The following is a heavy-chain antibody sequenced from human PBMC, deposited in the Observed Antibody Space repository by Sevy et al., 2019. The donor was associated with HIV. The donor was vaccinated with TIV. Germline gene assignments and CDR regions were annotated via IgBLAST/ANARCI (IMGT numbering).Heavy chain of an antibody. CDR2: ISSSSDSSRTL. Sequence: GGSLRLSCVASGFTFSSYSMNWVRQAPGKWLEWVSYISSSSDSSRTLYYADSVKGRFSISRDNAKNSVHLQMTSLRVEDTAVYYCARPDLSGWYFDFWGHGTLVTVSS. CDR1: GFTFSSYS. J-gene: IGHJ4*01. CDR3: ARPDLSGWYFDF. V-gene: IGHV3-48*01. D-gene: IGHD6-19*01.